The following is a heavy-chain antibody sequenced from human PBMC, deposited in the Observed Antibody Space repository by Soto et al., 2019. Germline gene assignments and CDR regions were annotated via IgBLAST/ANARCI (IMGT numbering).Heavy chain of an antibody. CDR1: GGSISSYY. Sequence: SETLSLTCTVSGGSISSYYWSWIRQPPGKGLEWIGHIYYSGSTNYNPSLKSRVTISVDTSKNQFSLKLSSVTAADTAVYYCARRWGYTFDYWGQGTLVTVS. D-gene: IGHD5-12*01. V-gene: IGHV4-59*08. CDR2: IYYSGST. J-gene: IGHJ4*02. CDR3: ARRWGYTFDY.